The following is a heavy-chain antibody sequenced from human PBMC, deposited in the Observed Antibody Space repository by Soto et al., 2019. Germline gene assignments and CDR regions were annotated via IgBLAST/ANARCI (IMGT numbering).Heavy chain of an antibody. J-gene: IGHJ5*02. Sequence: QLQLQESGSGLVKPSQTLSLTCAVSGGSISSGGYSWSWIRQPPGKGLEWIGYIYHSGSTYYNPSPXSXXTLSVDRSKNQFSLKLSSVPAADTAVYYCARVPGPWGQGSLVTVSS. V-gene: IGHV4-30-2*01. CDR3: ARVPGP. CDR2: IYHSGST. CDR1: GGSISSGGYS.